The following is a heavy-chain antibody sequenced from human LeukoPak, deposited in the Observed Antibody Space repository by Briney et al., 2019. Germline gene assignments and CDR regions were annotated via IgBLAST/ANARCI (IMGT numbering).Heavy chain of an antibody. CDR3: AHSGIAVAGPPNWFDP. CDR2: IYWDDDK. CDR1: GFSLSTSGVG. V-gene: IGHV2-5*02. D-gene: IGHD6-19*01. J-gene: IGHJ5*02. Sequence: ESGPTLVKPTQTLTLTCTFSGFSLSTSGVGVGWIRQPPGKALEWLALIYWDDDKRYSPSLKSRLTITKDTSKNQVVLTMTNMDPVDTATYYCAHSGIAVAGPPNWFDPWGQGTLVTVSS.